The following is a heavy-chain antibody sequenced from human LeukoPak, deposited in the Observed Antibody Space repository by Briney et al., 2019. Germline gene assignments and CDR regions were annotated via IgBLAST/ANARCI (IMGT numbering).Heavy chain of an antibody. J-gene: IGHJ4*02. CDR2: IYYSGST. CDR3: ARSGYCTNGIYYEYGY. Sequence: SETLSLTCTVSGGSISSSSYYWGWIRQPPGKGLEWIGSIYYSGSTYYNPSLKSRVTISVDTSKNQLSLKLSSVTAADTAVYYCARSGYCTNGIYYEYGYWGQGTLVTVSS. CDR1: GGSISSSSYY. V-gene: IGHV4-39*01. D-gene: IGHD2-8*01.